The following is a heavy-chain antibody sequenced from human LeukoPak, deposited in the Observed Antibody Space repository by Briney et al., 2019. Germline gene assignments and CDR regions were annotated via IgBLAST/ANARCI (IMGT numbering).Heavy chain of an antibody. V-gene: IGHV1-2*02. J-gene: IGHJ4*02. CDR3: ARVVPYYDILTGYYSYYFDY. CDR2: INPNSGGT. D-gene: IGHD3-9*01. CDR1: GYTFTGYY. Sequence: ASVKVSCKASGYTFTGYYMHLVRQAPGQGLEWMGWINPNSGGTNYAQKFQGGVTMTRDTSISTAYMELSRLRSDDTAVYYCARVVPYYDILTGYYSYYFDYWGQGTLVTVSS.